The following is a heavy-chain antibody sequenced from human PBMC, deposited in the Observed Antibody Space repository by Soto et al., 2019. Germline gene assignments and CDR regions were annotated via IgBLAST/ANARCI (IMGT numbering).Heavy chain of an antibody. Sequence: QVQLVESGGGVVQPGRSLRLSCAASGFTFSNYGMHWVRQAPGKGLEWVAVIWYDGSNKYYADSVKGRFTISRDNSKNTLYLQMTSLRAEATAVYYCASAYCSGGSCYYYGMDVWGQGTTVTVSS. CDR1: GFTFSNYG. D-gene: IGHD2-15*01. CDR2: IWYDGSNK. J-gene: IGHJ6*02. CDR3: ASAYCSGGSCYYYGMDV. V-gene: IGHV3-33*01.